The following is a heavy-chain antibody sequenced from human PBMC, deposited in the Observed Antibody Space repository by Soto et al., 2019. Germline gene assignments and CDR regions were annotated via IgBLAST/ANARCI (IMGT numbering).Heavy chain of an antibody. V-gene: IGHV3-23*01. J-gene: IGHJ4*02. CDR2: IRDSGGST. CDR1: GFTFSSYA. Sequence: GGFLRLSCAASGFTFSSYAMSWVRQAPGKGLEWVSTIRDSGGSTYYADSVKGRFTISRDNSKNTLYLQMNSLRAEDTAVYYCAKESSGSCYSASDCWGQGTLVTVSS. D-gene: IGHD2-15*01. CDR3: AKESSGSCYSASDC.